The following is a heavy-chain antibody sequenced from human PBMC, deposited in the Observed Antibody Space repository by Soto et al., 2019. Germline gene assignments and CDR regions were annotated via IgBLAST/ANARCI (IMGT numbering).Heavy chain of an antibody. CDR2: INHSGST. Sequence: QVQLQQWGAGLLKPSETLALTCAVYGGSFSGYYWNWIRQPPGKGLEWIGEINHSGSTNYNPSLKSRVTISVDTSKNQFSLKLSSVTAADTAVYYCARGGAGGLIATAVLRGYWGQGTLVTVSS. J-gene: IGHJ4*02. CDR1: GGSFSGYY. D-gene: IGHD6-13*01. CDR3: ARGGAGGLIATAVLRGY. V-gene: IGHV4-34*01.